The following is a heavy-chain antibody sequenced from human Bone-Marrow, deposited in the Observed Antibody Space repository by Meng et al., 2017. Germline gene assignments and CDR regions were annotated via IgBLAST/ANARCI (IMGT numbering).Heavy chain of an antibody. CDR1: GFSFNEYE. CDR3: AAFYYGSKNPSV. Sequence: GGSLRLSCAASGFSFNEYEMNWVRQAPGKGLEWVSYISRSGGNTDYLDAVRGRFTISRDNAENSLYLQMNSLRAEDTAVYYCAAFYYGSKNPSVWGPGTTVTVSS. V-gene: IGHV3-48*03. D-gene: IGHD3-10*01. J-gene: IGHJ6*02. CDR2: ISRSGGNT.